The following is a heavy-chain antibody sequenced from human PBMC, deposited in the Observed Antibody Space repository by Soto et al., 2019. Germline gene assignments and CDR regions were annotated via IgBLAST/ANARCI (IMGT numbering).Heavy chain of an antibody. CDR3: AKKWYIVVVPAAMPDWFDP. Sequence: GGSLRLSCAASGFAFSSYAMSWVRQAPGKGLEWVSAISGSGGSTYYADSVKGRFTISRDNSKNTLYLQMNSLRAEDTAVYYCAKKWYIVVVPAAMPDWFDPWGQGTLVTVSS. J-gene: IGHJ5*02. D-gene: IGHD2-2*01. V-gene: IGHV3-23*01. CDR1: GFAFSSYA. CDR2: ISGSGGST.